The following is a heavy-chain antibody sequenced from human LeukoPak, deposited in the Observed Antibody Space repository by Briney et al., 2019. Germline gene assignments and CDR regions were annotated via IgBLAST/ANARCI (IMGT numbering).Heavy chain of an antibody. J-gene: IGHJ4*02. CDR1: GFTVISNY. D-gene: IGHD3-10*01. V-gene: IGHV3-53*01. CDR2: IYSGGST. Sequence: GGSLRLSCAASGFTVISNYMSWVRQAPGKGLEWVSDIYSGGSTYYAASVKGRFTISRDNSKNTLYLQMNSLTAEDTAVHYCARTTTHYFGSGKRGFYFDDWGQGTLVTVSS. CDR3: ARTTTHYFGSGKRGFYFDD.